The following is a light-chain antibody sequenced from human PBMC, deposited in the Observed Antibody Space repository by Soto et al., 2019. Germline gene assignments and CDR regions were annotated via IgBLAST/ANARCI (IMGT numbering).Light chain of an antibody. CDR1: QSVSSSY. J-gene: IGKJ1*01. V-gene: IGKV3-20*01. CDR2: GAS. CDR3: QQAGGSLRT. Sequence: EIVLTQSPGTLSLSPGERATLSCRASQSVSSSYLAWYQQKPGQAPRLLLYGASSRDTGIPDRFSGSGSETHFTLTISRLEPEDFAVYYCQQAGGSLRTFGQGTKVDI.